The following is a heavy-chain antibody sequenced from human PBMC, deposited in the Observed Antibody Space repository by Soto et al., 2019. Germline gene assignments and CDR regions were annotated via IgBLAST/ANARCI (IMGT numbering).Heavy chain of an antibody. J-gene: IGHJ6*02. Sequence: SETRSLTCTVSGGSIISSSYYWVWIRPPPGKELEWIGSIYYSGSTYYNPSLKSRVTISVDTSKNQFSLKLSSVTAADTAVYYCARHLEYGSRWGYYYGMDVWGQGTTVTVSS. CDR3: ARHLEYGSRWGYYYGMDV. CDR2: IYYSGST. D-gene: IGHD6-13*01. CDR1: GGSIISSSYY. V-gene: IGHV4-39*01.